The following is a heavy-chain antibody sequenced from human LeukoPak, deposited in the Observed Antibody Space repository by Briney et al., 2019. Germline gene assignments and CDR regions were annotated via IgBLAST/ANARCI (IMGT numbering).Heavy chain of an antibody. Sequence: GASVKVSCKASGYTFTNYYMHWVRPAPGQGLEWMGVINPSDDTRYSLQRFQGRVTVTRDTSTSTVFLELTSLRSEDTAVYYCARSRGGHNYGLEVSWGQGTLVTVSS. CDR1: GYTFTNYY. D-gene: IGHD5-18*01. CDR3: ARSRGGHNYGLEVS. CDR2: INPSDDTR. J-gene: IGHJ5*02. V-gene: IGHV1-46*01.